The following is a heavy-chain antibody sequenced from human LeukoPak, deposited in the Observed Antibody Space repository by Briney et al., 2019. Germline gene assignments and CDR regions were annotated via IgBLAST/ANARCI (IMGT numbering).Heavy chain of an antibody. CDR2: SNPSSGVT. Sequence: ASVRVSCTASGYIFTAYYLHWVRQAPGQGLEWMGWSNPSSGVTNYAQKFQGRVTMTRDTSISTAYMELSRLRSDDTAVYYCARGPGGGYDWLGHWGQGTLVTVSS. J-gene: IGHJ4*02. CDR1: GYIFTAYY. V-gene: IGHV1-2*02. CDR3: ARGPGGGYDWLGH. D-gene: IGHD5-12*01.